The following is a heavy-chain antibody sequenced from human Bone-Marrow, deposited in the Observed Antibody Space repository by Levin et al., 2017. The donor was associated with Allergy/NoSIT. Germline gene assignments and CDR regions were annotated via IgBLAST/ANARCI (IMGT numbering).Heavy chain of an antibody. CDR2: ISTSNGDT. Sequence: ASVKVSCKASGYTFDTHAINWLRQAPGQGLEWVGWISTSNGDTNSAQRLHGRVTMTTDPSTTTAYLELRSLRSNDTAVYFFAREGRPVPGTKYFDYWGQGTLVTVSS. CDR3: AREGRPVPGTKYFDY. CDR1: GYTFDTHA. J-gene: IGHJ4*02. D-gene: IGHD1-26*01. V-gene: IGHV1-18*01.